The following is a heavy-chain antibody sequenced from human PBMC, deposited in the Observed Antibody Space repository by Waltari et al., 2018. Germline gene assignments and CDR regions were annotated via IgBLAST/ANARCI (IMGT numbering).Heavy chain of an antibody. CDR1: GYTFTGYY. Sequence: QVQLVQSGAEVKKPGASVKVSCKASGYTFTGYYMPWVRQAPGQGLEWMGWINPNSGGTNYAQKFQGRVTMTRDTSISTAYMELSRLRSDDTAVYYCASTLAYCGGDCPRPFDYWGQGTLVTVSS. D-gene: IGHD2-21*01. CDR3: ASTLAYCGGDCPRPFDY. V-gene: IGHV1-2*02. CDR2: INPNSGGT. J-gene: IGHJ4*02.